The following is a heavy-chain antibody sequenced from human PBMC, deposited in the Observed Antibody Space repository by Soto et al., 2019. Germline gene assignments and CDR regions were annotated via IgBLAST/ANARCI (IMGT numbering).Heavy chain of an antibody. J-gene: IGHJ4*02. CDR1: GFTFSSYA. D-gene: IGHD2-2*01. V-gene: IGHV3-23*01. Sequence: GGSLRLSCAASGFTFSSYAMSWVRQAPGKGLEWVSAISGSGGSTYYADSVKGRFTISRDNSKNTLYLQMNSLRAEDTAVYYCAKGGGYCSSTSCSRYSGYDFDYWGQGTLVTVSS. CDR2: ISGSGGST. CDR3: AKGGGYCSSTSCSRYSGYDFDY.